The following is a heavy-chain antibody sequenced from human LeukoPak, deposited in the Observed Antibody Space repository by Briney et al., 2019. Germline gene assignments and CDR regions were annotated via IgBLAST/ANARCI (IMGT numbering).Heavy chain of an antibody. J-gene: IGHJ4*02. CDR1: GGSFSGYY. V-gene: IGHV4-34*01. Sequence: SETLSLTCAVYGGSFSGYYWSWIRQPPGKGLEWIGEINHSGSTSCNPSLKSRVTISVDTSKNQFSLKLSSVTAADTAVYYCARGLVVRGAIDYWGQGTLVTVSS. CDR2: INHSGST. CDR3: ARGLVVRGAIDY. D-gene: IGHD3-10*01.